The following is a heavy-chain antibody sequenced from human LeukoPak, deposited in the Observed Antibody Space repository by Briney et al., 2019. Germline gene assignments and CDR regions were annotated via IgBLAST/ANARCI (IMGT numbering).Heavy chain of an antibody. V-gene: IGHV5-51*01. CDR3: ARRGGATITYDAFDI. CDR1: GYSFTSYW. D-gene: IGHD5-24*01. CDR2: IYPGDSDT. Sequence: GESLKISCKGSGYSFTSYWIGWVRQMPGKGLEWMGIIYPGDSDTRYSPSFQGQVTISADKSISTAYLQWSSLKASDTAMYYCARRGGATITYDAFDIWGQGTMVTVSS. J-gene: IGHJ3*02.